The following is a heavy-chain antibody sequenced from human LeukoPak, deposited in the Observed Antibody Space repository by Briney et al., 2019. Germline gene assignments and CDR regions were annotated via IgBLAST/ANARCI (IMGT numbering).Heavy chain of an antibody. J-gene: IGHJ4*02. Sequence: SETLSLTCAVSGGSISSSNWWSWVRQPPGKGLEWIGEIYHSGSTNYNPSLKSRVTISADKSKNQLSLKLISVTAADAAVYYCARHVRTFIAAAGAFDYWGQGTLVTVSS. CDR1: GGSISSSNW. V-gene: IGHV4-4*02. D-gene: IGHD6-13*01. CDR3: ARHVRTFIAAAGAFDY. CDR2: IYHSGST.